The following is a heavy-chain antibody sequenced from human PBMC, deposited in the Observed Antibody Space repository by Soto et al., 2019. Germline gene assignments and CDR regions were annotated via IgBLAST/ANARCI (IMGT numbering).Heavy chain of an antibody. CDR1: GFTFSSYA. Sequence: LSLTCAASGFTFSSYAMSWVRQAPGKGLEWVSAISGSGGSTYYADSVKGRFTISRDNSKNTLYLQMNSLRAEDTAVYYCAKVKSGYYYDYWGQGTLVTVSS. V-gene: IGHV3-23*01. J-gene: IGHJ4*02. CDR2: ISGSGGST. CDR3: AKVKSGYYYDY. D-gene: IGHD3-22*01.